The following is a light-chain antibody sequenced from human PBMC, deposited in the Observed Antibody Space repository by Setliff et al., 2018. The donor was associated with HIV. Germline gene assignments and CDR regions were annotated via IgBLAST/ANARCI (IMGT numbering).Light chain of an antibody. J-gene: IGLJ1*01. CDR2: QAS. Sequence: QSALTQPASVSGSTGQSITISCTGTSGDGGRYNLVSWYQQQPGRTPKLMIYQASKRPSGVSNRFSGSQSGNVASLTISGLQAEDEADYYCCSNTGSNTFVFGTGTKVTVL. V-gene: IGLV2-23*01. CDR3: CSNTGSNTFV. CDR1: SGDGGRYNL.